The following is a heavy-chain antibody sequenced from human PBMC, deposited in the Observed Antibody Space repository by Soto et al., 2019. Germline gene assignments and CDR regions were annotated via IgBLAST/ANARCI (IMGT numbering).Heavy chain of an antibody. CDR2: VYHSGIT. D-gene: IGHD3-3*01. J-gene: IGHJ6*02. V-gene: IGHV4-59*01. CDR1: GASITSYY. CDR3: ASLWDYSKSGYNASWGYGMDV. Sequence: SETLSLTCSVSGASITSYYWSWIRQSPGKPLDWIGNVYHSGITNDNPSLKSRVTILIDTSKSQFSLKLTSVTAADTAIYYCASLWDYSKSGYNASWGYGMDVWGQGTTVTVSS.